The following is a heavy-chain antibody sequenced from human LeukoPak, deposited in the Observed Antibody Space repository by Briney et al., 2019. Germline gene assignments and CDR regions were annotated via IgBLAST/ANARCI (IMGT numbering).Heavy chain of an antibody. J-gene: IGHJ4*02. Sequence: KPSETLSLTCTVSGDSISGSSYYWGWIRQPPGKGLEWIGYIYYSGSTNYNPSLESRVTISVDTSKNQFSLKLSSVTAADTAVYYCAREGIFGVVIIPGFDYWGQGTLVTVSS. CDR2: IYYSGST. D-gene: IGHD3-3*01. CDR3: AREGIFGVVIIPGFDY. V-gene: IGHV4-61*01. CDR1: GDSISGSSYY.